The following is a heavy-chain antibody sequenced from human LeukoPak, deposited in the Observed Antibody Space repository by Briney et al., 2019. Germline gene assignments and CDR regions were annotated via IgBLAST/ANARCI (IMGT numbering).Heavy chain of an antibody. CDR2: IRSKAYGGTT. CDR1: GFTFGDYA. V-gene: IGHV3-49*04. D-gene: IGHD1-26*01. Sequence: PGRSLRLSCTASGFTFGDYAMSWVRQAPGKGLEWVGFIRSKAYGGTTEYAASVKGRFTISRDDSKSIAYLQMNSLKTEDTAVYYCKVTPVRATWAESFQHWGQGTLVTVSS. CDR3: KVTPVRATWAESFQH. J-gene: IGHJ1*01.